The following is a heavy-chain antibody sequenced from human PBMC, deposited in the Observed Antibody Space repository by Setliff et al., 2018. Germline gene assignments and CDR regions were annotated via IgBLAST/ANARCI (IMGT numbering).Heavy chain of an antibody. Sequence: GGSLRLSCGASGFIFSNFAMTWVRQAPGKGLEWVGFIRTKPYGGTTEYAASVKGRFTISRDDSKSITYLQMNSLKTEDTAVYYCTTDPDDFRLDYWGQGTLVTVSS. CDR2: IRTKPYGGTT. CDR1: GFIFSNFA. CDR3: TTDPDDFRLDY. J-gene: IGHJ4*02. D-gene: IGHD2-21*02. V-gene: IGHV3-49*04.